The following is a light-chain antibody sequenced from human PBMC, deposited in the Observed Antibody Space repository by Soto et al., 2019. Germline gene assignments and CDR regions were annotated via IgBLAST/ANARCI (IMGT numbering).Light chain of an antibody. Sequence: EIVLTKSPATLSLSPGERATLSCRASQSVSSYLAWYQQKPGQAPRLLIYDASNRATGIPARFSGSGSGTDFTLTISSLEPEDFAVYYCQQRSNGYTFGQGTKLEIK. J-gene: IGKJ2*01. V-gene: IGKV3-11*01. CDR2: DAS. CDR1: QSVSSY. CDR3: QQRSNGYT.